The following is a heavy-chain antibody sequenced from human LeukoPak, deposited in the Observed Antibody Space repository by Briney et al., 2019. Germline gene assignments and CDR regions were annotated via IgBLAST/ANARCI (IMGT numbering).Heavy chain of an antibody. J-gene: IGHJ4*02. D-gene: IGHD7-27*01. CDR3: ASLAGDFPPFDY. Sequence: ASVKVSCKASGYTFTGYYMHWVRQAPGQGLEWMGWINPNSGGTNYAQKFQGRVTMTRDTSISTAYMELSRLRSDDTAVYYCASLAGDFPPFDYWDQGTLVTVSS. CDR1: GYTFTGYY. CDR2: INPNSGGT. V-gene: IGHV1-2*02.